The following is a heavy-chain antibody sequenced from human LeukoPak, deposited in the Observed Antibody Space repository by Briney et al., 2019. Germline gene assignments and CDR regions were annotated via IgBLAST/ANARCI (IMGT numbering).Heavy chain of an antibody. J-gene: IGHJ3*02. CDR2: ISGSSSYI. CDR1: GFTFSSYG. D-gene: IGHD3-10*01. V-gene: IGHV3-21*01. Sequence: TGGSLRLSCEASGFTFSSYGMNWVRQAPGKGLEWVSSISGSSSYIYYADSVKGRFTISRDNAKSSLYLHMNSLRAEDTAVYYCARDSYGSGGFDIWGQGTMVTVSS. CDR3: ARDSYGSGGFDI.